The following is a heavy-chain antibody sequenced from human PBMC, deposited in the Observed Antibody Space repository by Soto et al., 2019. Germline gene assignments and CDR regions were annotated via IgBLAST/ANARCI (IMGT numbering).Heavy chain of an antibody. Sequence: EVQLLESGGGLVQPGGSLRLSCAASGFTFYSYAMSWVRQAPGKGLEWVSTIGSVGGDTYYADSVKGRCTISRDDSKNTLLLQMNSLRAEDTAVYYCVKDRMAYNSVWDPFDIWGQGTMVTVSS. D-gene: IGHD1-20*01. CDR2: IGSVGGDT. CDR1: GFTFYSYA. J-gene: IGHJ3*02. CDR3: VKDRMAYNSVWDPFDI. V-gene: IGHV3-23*01.